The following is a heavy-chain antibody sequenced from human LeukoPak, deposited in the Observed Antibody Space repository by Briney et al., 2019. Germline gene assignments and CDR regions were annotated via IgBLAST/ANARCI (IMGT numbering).Heavy chain of an antibody. J-gene: IGHJ4*02. Sequence: GGSLRLSCAASGFTFSSYAMSRVRQAPGKGLEWVSAISGSGGSTYYADSVKGRFTISRDNSKNTLYLQMNSLRAEDTAVYYCASQPAAGTDYYDYWGQGTLVTVSS. CDR3: ASQPAAGTDYYDY. CDR1: GFTFSSYA. D-gene: IGHD6-13*01. CDR2: ISGSGGST. V-gene: IGHV3-23*01.